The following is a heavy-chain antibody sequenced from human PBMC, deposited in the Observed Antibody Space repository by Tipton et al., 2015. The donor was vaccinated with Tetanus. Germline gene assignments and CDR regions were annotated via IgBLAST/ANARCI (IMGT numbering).Heavy chain of an antibody. D-gene: IGHD2-15*01. CDR3: VRPDRYCSGGSCYLALDS. V-gene: IGHV1-46*01. J-gene: IGHJ5*01. Sequence: QLVQSGAEVKKPGASVEVSCKASGYTFTSYYMHWVRQAPGQGLEWMGIINPSGGSTSYAHKFQGRVTMTADASTTTVHMELSSLRPDDTAVYYCVRPDRYCSGGSCYLALDSWGQGSLITVSS. CDR2: INPSGGST. CDR1: GYTFTSYY.